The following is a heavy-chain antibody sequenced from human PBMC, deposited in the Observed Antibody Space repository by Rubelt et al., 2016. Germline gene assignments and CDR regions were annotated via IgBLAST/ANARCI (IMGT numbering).Heavy chain of an antibody. J-gene: IGHJ4*02. CDR1: GFTFSSYD. Sequence: EVQLVESGGGLVQPGASLRLSCAASGFTFSSYDMHWVRQATGKGLEWVSAIGTAGDTYYPGSVKGRFTISRDNSKNTLYLQMNSLRVDDTAVYYCARDPRRLTVTNRSGNQIDYWGQGTRVSVSS. D-gene: IGHD4-17*01. CDR2: IGTAGDT. CDR3: ARDPRRLTVTNRSGNQIDY. V-gene: IGHV3-13*01.